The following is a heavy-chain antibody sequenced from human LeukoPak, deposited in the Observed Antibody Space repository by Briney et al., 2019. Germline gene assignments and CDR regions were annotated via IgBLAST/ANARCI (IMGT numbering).Heavy chain of an antibody. J-gene: IGHJ4*02. CDR1: GYSLTRYY. V-gene: IGHV1-46*01. CDR3: ARVLYYYDSRSYDDFDY. CDR2: MNPSGTST. Sequence: EASVKVSCKASGYSLTRYYMHWVRQAPGQGLEWMGIMNPSGTSTNYAQKFQGRVIMTGDTSTSTVYMELRSLRSDDTAVYYCARVLYYYDSRSYDDFDYWGQGTLVTVSS. D-gene: IGHD3-22*01.